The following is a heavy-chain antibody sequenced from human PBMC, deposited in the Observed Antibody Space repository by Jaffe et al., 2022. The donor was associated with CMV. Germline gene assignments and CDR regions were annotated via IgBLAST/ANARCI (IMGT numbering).Heavy chain of an antibody. V-gene: IGHV3-23*01. CDR3: AKDRIDYGNSPFYFDY. D-gene: IGHD3-22*01. Sequence: EVQLLESGGGLVQPGGSLRLSCSASGFTFSSSAMSWVRQAPGEGIQWVSGISYSGINTYYADSVKGRFTISRDNSENTLYLQMNNLRAEDTAVYYCAKDRIDYGNSPFYFDYWGQGILVTVSS. J-gene: IGHJ4*02. CDR1: GFTFSSSA. CDR2: ISYSGINT.